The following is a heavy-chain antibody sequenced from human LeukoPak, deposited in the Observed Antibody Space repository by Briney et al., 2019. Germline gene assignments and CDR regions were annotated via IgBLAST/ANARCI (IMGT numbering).Heavy chain of an antibody. CDR2: ISSSGSTI. Sequence: GGSLRLSCAASGFTFSSYEMNWVRQAPGKGLEWVSYISSSGSTIYYADSVKGRFTISRDNAKNSLYLQMNSLRAEDTAVYYCARVMVGATTNWGQGTLVTVSS. J-gene: IGHJ4*02. V-gene: IGHV3-48*03. D-gene: IGHD1-26*01. CDR3: ARVMVGATTN. CDR1: GFTFSSYE.